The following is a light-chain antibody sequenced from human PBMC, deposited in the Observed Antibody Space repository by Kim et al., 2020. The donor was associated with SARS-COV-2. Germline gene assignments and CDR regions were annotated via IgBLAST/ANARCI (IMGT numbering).Light chain of an antibody. Sequence: DIQMTQSPSSLSASVGDRVTITCQASQDISHYLNWYQQKPGKAPKLLIYDASNLETGVPSRFSGSGSGTDFTFTISSLQPEDIATYYCQQYDNRPYTFGRGTKLEI. V-gene: IGKV1-33*01. CDR2: DAS. J-gene: IGKJ2*01. CDR3: QQYDNRPYT. CDR1: QDISHY.